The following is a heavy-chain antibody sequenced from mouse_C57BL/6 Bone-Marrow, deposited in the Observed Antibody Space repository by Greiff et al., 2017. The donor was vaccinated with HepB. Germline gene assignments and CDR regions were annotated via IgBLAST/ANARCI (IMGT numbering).Heavy chain of an antibody. Sequence: QVQLQQPGAELVKPGASVKMSCKASGYTFTSYWITWVKQRPGQGLEWIGDIYPGSGSTNYNEKFKSKATLTVDTSSSTAYMQLISLTSEDSAVYYCASSYYDSDRGYWGQGTTLTVSS. D-gene: IGHD2-4*01. J-gene: IGHJ2*01. CDR1: GYTFTSYW. V-gene: IGHV1-55*01. CDR3: ASSYYDSDRGY. CDR2: IYPGSGST.